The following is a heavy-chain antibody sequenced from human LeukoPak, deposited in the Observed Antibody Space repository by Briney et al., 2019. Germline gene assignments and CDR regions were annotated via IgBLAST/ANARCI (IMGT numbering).Heavy chain of an antibody. Sequence: SQTLSLTCTVSGGSISSGDYYWSWIRQPPGKGLEWIGYIYYSGSTYYNPSLKSRVTISVDTSKNQFSLKLSSVTAADTAVYYCARRGYDFRYSGVYFDYWGQGTLVTVSS. CDR2: IYYSGST. CDR3: ARRGYDFRYSGVYFDY. J-gene: IGHJ4*02. D-gene: IGHD3-3*01. CDR1: GGSISSGDYY. V-gene: IGHV4-30-4*01.